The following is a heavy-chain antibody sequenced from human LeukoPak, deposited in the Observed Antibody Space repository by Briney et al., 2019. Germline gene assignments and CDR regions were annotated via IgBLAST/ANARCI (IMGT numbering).Heavy chain of an antibody. CDR2: IDGSGTTI. V-gene: IGHV3-48*03. J-gene: IGHJ4*02. CDR1: GFTFSDHP. Sequence: PGGSLRLSCAASGFTFSDHPMTWVRQAPGEGLQWVSYIDGSGTTIYYAESVKGRFTISRDNAKNSLYLQMNSLRAEGTALYYCARDMTITGADDYWGQGTRVTVSS. CDR3: ARDMTITGADDY. D-gene: IGHD6-13*01.